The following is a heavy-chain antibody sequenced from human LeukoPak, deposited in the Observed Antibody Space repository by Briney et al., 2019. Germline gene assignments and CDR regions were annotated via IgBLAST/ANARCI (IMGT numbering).Heavy chain of an antibody. V-gene: IGHV4-4*02. D-gene: IGHD3-22*01. CDR1: GGSITQTNY. J-gene: IGHJ4*02. CDR2: VNLQGST. CDR3: ARHQGYDYDRSGYYAMDY. Sequence: PSGTLSLTCDVSGGSITQTNYWTWVRQPPGKGLEWIGEVNLQGSTNYNPSLMRRVAISVDTSANHVSLQLTSVTAADTAVYYCARHQGYDYDRSGYYAMDYWGQGTLVTVSS.